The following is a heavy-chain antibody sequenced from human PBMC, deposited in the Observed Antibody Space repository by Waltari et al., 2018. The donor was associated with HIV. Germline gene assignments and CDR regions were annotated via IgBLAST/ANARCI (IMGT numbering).Heavy chain of an antibody. CDR1: GYTFTNYW. Sequence: EVQLVQSGAEVRKSGESLKISCKASGYTFTNYWIAWVRQMSGEGLEWMWIIYPFDSDTRYNPSFEGQITISVDKSLASAYLEWSNLNASDAAIYYCARLFYYDTTGYINNAFDIWGQGTVVTVS. CDR2: IYPFDSDT. D-gene: IGHD3-22*01. CDR3: ARLFYYDTTGYINNAFDI. J-gene: IGHJ3*02. V-gene: IGHV5-51*03.